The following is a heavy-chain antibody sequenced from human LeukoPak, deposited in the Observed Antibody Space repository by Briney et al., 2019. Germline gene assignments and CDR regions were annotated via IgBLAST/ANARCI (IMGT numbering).Heavy chain of an antibody. Sequence: SETLSLTCTVSGGSISSSSYYWGWIRQPPGKGLEWIGSIYYSGSTYYNPSLKSRVTISVDTSKNQFSLKLSSVTAADTAVYYCARVHYYDSSGTPFDYWGQGTLVTVSS. D-gene: IGHD3-22*01. CDR2: IYYSGST. J-gene: IGHJ4*02. V-gene: IGHV4-39*07. CDR1: GGSISSSSYY. CDR3: ARVHYYDSSGTPFDY.